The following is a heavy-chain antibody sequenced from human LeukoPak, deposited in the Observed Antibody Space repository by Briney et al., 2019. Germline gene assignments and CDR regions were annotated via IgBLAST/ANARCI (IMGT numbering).Heavy chain of an antibody. D-gene: IGHD7-27*01. Sequence: SETLSLTCAVYGGSFSGYYWSWIRQRLGKGLERIGEINHSGSTNYNPSLKSRVTISVDTSKNQFSLKLSSVTAADTAVYYCATTATLNHWGGRAFDIWGQGTMVTVSS. V-gene: IGHV4-34*01. CDR2: INHSGST. CDR3: ATTATLNHWGGRAFDI. CDR1: GGSFSGYY. J-gene: IGHJ3*02.